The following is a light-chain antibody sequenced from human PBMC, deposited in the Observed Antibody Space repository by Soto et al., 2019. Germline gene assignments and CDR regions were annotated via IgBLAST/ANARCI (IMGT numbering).Light chain of an antibody. CDR2: KAS. CDR3: QQYNSYPYT. V-gene: IGKV1-5*03. CDR1: QSISSW. J-gene: IGKJ5*01. Sequence: IQITQSPSTLSASVGDRVTITCRASQSISSWLAWYQQKPGKAPKLLIYKASSLESGVPSRFSGSGSGTEFTLTISSLQPDDFATYYCQQYNSYPYTFGQGTRPEIK.